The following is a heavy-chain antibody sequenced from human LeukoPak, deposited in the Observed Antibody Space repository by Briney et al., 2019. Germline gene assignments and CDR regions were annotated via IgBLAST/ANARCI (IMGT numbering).Heavy chain of an antibody. CDR2: IYYSGST. J-gene: IGHJ6*03. V-gene: IGHV4-59*11. CDR3: ARGASSGSGSYSPHYYYYYYYMDV. Sequence: SETLSLTCTVSGGSISSHYWSWIRQPPGKGLEWIGYIYYSGSTNYNPSLTSRVTISVDTSKNQFSLKLSSVTAADTAVYYCARGASSGSGSYSPHYYYYYYYMDVWGKGTTVTVSS. CDR1: GGSISSHY. D-gene: IGHD3-10*01.